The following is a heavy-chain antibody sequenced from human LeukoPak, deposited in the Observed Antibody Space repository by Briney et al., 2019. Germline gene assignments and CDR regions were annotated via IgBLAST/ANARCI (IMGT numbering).Heavy chain of an antibody. CDR3: ARVLRPVYYYYGMDV. V-gene: IGHV1-8*01. CDR2: MNPNSGNT. Sequence: ASVKVSCKASGYTFTSYDINWVRQATGQGLEWMGWMNPNSGNTGYAQKFQGRVTMTRNTSISTAYMELSSLRSEDTAVYYCARVLRPVYYYYGMDVWGRGTTVTVSS. J-gene: IGHJ6*02. D-gene: IGHD1-14*01. CDR1: GYTFTSYD.